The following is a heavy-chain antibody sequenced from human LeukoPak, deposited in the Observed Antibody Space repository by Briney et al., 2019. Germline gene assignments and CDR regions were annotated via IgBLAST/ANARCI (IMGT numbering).Heavy chain of an antibody. J-gene: IGHJ3*02. Sequence: PGGSLRLSCVASGFTFSNYGMNWVRLAPGKVLEWVSSSAGSGGGGGTYYADSVKGRFTISRDSSKNTLFLYMSSLRVEDTAVYYCAKGTTGHCNGATCYPFDMWGQGTVVTVSS. CDR3: AKGTTGHCNGATCYPFDM. V-gene: IGHV3-23*01. CDR1: GFTFSNYG. D-gene: IGHD2-15*01. CDR2: SAGSGGGGGT.